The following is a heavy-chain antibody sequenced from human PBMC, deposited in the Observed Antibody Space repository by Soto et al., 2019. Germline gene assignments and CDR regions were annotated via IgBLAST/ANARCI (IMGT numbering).Heavy chain of an antibody. CDR1: GYTLTELS. CDR2: FNPEDGET. D-gene: IGHD1-7*01. J-gene: IGHJ4*02. CDR3: ATAKRDWNYNFRLDY. V-gene: IGHV1-24*01. Sequence: ASVKVSCKVSGYTLTELSMHWVRQAPGKGLEWMGGFNPEDGETIYAQKFQGRVTMTEDTSTDTAYMELSSLRSEDTAVYYCATAKRDWNYNFRLDYWGQGTLVTVSS.